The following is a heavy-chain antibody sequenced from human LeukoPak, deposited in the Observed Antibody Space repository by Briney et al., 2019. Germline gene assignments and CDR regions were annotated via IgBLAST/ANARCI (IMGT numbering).Heavy chain of an antibody. CDR1: GFTFSSYS. V-gene: IGHV3-21*01. Sequence: PGGSLRLSCAASGFTFSSYSTNWVRQAPGKGLEWVSSISSSSSYIYYADSVKGRFTISRDNAKNSLYLQMNSLRAEDTAVYYCARDLLVVVAATWFDPWGQGTLVTVSS. CDR2: ISSSSSYI. D-gene: IGHD2-15*01. J-gene: IGHJ5*02. CDR3: ARDLLVVVAATWFDP.